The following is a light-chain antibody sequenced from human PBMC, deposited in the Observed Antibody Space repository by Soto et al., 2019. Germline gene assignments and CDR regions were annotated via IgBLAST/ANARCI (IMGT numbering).Light chain of an antibody. CDR1: QSLGSSY. J-gene: IGKJ1*01. CDR3: QQYGSSPRT. V-gene: IGKV3-20*01. CDR2: GAS. Sequence: EIVLTQSPGTLSLSPGERATLSCRASQSLGSSYLAWYQQKPGQAPRLLIYGASSRATGIPDRFSGSGSGTDFTLTISRLEPADFAMYYCQQYGSSPRTFGQGTEVEIK.